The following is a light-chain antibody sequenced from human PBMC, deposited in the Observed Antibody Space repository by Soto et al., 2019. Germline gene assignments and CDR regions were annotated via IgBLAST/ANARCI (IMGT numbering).Light chain of an antibody. CDR2: GAS. Sequence: VITQSPATLSVSPGERATLSCRASQSINSNLAWYQQRPGQAPRLLIYGASTRATGIPARFSGSGSGTGFTLTISSLQSEDFAVYYCQQYNNWWTFG. CDR1: QSINSN. J-gene: IGKJ1*01. V-gene: IGKV3-15*01. CDR3: QQYNNWWT.